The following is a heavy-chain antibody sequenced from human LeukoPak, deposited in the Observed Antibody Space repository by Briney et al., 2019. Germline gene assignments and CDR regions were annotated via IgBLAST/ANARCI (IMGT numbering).Heavy chain of an antibody. CDR3: ARRAGAYSHPYDY. D-gene: IGHD4/OR15-4a*01. V-gene: IGHV3-53*01. Sequence: PGGSLRLSCAASGFTFSRYGIHWVRQAPGKGLEWVSFIYSDNTHYSDSVKGRFTISRDNSKNTLYLQMNSLRAEDTAVYYCARRAGAYSHPYDYWGQGTLVTVSS. CDR2: IYSDNT. J-gene: IGHJ4*02. CDR1: GFTFSRYG.